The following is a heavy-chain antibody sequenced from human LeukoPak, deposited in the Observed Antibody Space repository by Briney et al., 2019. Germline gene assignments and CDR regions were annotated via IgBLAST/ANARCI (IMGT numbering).Heavy chain of an antibody. J-gene: IGHJ3*02. Sequence: SQTLSLTCTASGGSISSGEYYWSWLRQPPGKGLEWIGYIYYSGSTYYNPSLKSRVTMSVDTSKNQFSLKLSSVTAADTAVYYCARDRVAVAGTRAFDIWGQGTMVTVSS. D-gene: IGHD6-19*01. CDR1: GGSISSGEYY. CDR2: IYYSGST. CDR3: ARDRVAVAGTRAFDI. V-gene: IGHV4-30-4*08.